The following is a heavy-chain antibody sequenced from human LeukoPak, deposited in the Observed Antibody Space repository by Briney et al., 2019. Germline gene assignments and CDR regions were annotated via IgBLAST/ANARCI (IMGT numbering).Heavy chain of an antibody. CDR1: GFTFSNYG. CDR2: IRHDESKE. CDR3: AKDWEYYDSSGYKSFAEYFQH. Sequence: GGSLRLSCEASGFTFSNYGMHWVRQAPGKGLEWAAFIRHDESKEFYADSVKGRFTVSRDSSKNTLYLQANSLRAEDTAVYYCAKDWEYYDSSGYKSFAEYFQHWGQGTLVTVSS. J-gene: IGHJ1*01. D-gene: IGHD3-22*01. V-gene: IGHV3-30*02.